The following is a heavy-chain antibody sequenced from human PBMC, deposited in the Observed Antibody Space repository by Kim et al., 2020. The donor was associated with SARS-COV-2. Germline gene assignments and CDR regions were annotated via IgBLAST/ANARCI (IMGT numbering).Heavy chain of an antibody. Sequence: GGSLRLSCAASGFTFSSYAMSWVRQAPGKGLEWVSAISGSGGSTYYADSVKGRFTISRDNSKNTLYLQMNSLRADDTAVYYCAKDSSITMIVVVTYYFDYWGQGTLVTVSS. CDR3: AKDSSITMIVVVTYYFDY. J-gene: IGHJ4*02. D-gene: IGHD3-22*01. V-gene: IGHV3-23*01. CDR1: GFTFSSYA. CDR2: ISGSGGST.